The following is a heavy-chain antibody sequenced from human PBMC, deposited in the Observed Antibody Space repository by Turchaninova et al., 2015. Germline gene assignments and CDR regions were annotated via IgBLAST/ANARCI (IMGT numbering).Heavy chain of an antibody. CDR3: ARGPTY. V-gene: IGHV6-1*01. J-gene: IGHJ4*02. Sequence: GNPPHTLSLTCALPGNSVSNNTTAWHWIRQSPSRGLEWLGMTYYRSKWYNDYAASMKSRITINPDTSKNQFSLQLNSVTPEDTAVYYCARGPTYWGQGTLVTVSS. CDR1: GNSVSNNTTA. CDR2: TYYRSKWYN.